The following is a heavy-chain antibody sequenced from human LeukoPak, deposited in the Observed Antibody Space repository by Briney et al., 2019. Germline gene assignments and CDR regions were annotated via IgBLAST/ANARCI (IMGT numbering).Heavy chain of an antibody. CDR1: GYTFTHYY. CDR3: AKSRLSVADYHIDN. CDR2: INPDSGGT. Sequence: ASVKVSCKASGYTFTHYYMHWVRQAPGQGLEWMGWINPDSGGTFYAQKFQGRVTMTRDTSVSTAYLELSRLRSDDTAVYYCAKSRLSVADYHIDNWGQGTLVTVSS. J-gene: IGHJ4*02. V-gene: IGHV1-2*02. D-gene: IGHD4-11*01.